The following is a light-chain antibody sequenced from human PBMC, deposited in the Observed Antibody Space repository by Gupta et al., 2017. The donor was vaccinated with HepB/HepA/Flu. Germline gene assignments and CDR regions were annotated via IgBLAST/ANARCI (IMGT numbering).Light chain of an antibody. CDR3: SSYTSSSTFVV. CDR1: SSDVGSYNR. Sequence: QSALTQPPSVSGSPGPSVTISCTGTSSDVGSYNRVSWYQQPPGTAPKLMIYEVSNRPSGVPDRFSGSKSGNTASLTISGLQAEDEADYYCSSYTSSSTFVVFGGGTKLTVL. CDR2: EVS. V-gene: IGLV2-18*02. J-gene: IGLJ2*01.